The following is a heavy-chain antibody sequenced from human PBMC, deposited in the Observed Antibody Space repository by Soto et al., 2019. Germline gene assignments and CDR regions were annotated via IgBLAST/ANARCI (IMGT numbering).Heavy chain of an antibody. V-gene: IGHV3-48*01. CDR1: EFTFSSYS. CDR2: ISGGSISSTI. Sequence: EVQLVESGGGLIQPGGSLRLSCAASEFTFSSYSMNWVRQAPGKGLEWVSYISGGSISSTIYYADSAKGRFTISRDNAKNSLYLQMSSLRAEDTDVYYCESGYFALWGRGTMVTVSS. CDR3: ESGYFAL. J-gene: IGHJ2*01.